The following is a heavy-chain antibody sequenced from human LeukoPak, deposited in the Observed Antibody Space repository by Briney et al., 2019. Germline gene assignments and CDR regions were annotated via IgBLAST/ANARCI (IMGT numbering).Heavy chain of an antibody. V-gene: IGHV3-49*04. CDR2: VRSKTYGGTT. CDR1: GITFGDYA. D-gene: IGHD3-10*01. J-gene: IGHJ4*02. CDR3: TRGSTVRGAKYYFDY. Sequence: GRSLRLSCAASGITFGDYAMNWVRQAPGKGLEWVGFVRSKTYGGTTEYAASVKGRFTVSRDDSQTIAYLQMNSLKTEDTAVYYCTRGSTVRGAKYYFDYWGQGTLVTVSS.